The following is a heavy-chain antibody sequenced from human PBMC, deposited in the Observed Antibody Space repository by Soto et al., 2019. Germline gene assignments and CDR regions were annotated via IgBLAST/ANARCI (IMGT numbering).Heavy chain of an antibody. CDR2: ISGSGGST. D-gene: IGHD2-15*01. Sequence: EVQLLESGGGLVQPGGSLRLSCEASGFTFSSYAMSWVRQAPGKGLEWVSAISGSGGSTYYADSVKGRFTISRDNSKNTLYLKMNSLRAEDTAVYYCAKDFYCSGGSCYSWYFDLWGRGTLVTVSS. V-gene: IGHV3-23*01. CDR1: GFTFSSYA. CDR3: AKDFYCSGGSCYSWYFDL. J-gene: IGHJ2*01.